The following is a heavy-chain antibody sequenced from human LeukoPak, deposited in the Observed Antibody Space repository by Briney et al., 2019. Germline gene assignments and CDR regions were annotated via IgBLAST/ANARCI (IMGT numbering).Heavy chain of an antibody. J-gene: IGHJ6*04. CDR2: INPIFGTA. V-gene: IGHV1-69*13. CDR3: ARGMEVVPAATYYYYGMDV. Sequence: SVKVYCKASGGTFSSYAISWVRQAPGQGLEWMGGINPIFGTANYAQKFQGRVTITADESTRTAYMELSSLRSEDTAVYYCARGMEVVPAATYYYYGMDVWGKGTTVTVSS. D-gene: IGHD2-2*01. CDR1: GGTFSSYA.